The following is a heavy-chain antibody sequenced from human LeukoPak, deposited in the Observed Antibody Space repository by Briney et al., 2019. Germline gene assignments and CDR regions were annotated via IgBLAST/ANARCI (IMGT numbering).Heavy chain of an antibody. V-gene: IGHV5-51*01. CDR2: IYPGDSDT. J-gene: IGHJ4*02. CDR3: ARRQDVGLGGRYYFDY. D-gene: IGHD3-16*01. CDR1: GYSFTSYW. Sequence: GESLKISCKGSGYSFTSYWIGWVRQMPGKGLEWMGIIYPGDSDTRYSPSFQGQVTISADKSISTAYLQWSSLKASDTAMYYCARRQDVGLGGRYYFDYWGQGTLVTVSS.